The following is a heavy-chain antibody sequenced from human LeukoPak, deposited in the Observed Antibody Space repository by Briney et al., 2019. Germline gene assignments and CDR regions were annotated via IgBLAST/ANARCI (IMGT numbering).Heavy chain of an antibody. CDR1: GFTFSSYS. D-gene: IGHD4-17*01. Sequence: GGSLRLSCAASGFTFSSYSMNWVRQAPGKGLDWVSSISSSSNFIYYADSVKGRFTISRDNAKNSLYLQMNSLRSDDTAVYYCARDRPTTVTTQYYYYYYYMDVWGKGTTVTVSS. CDR3: ARDRPTTVTTQYYYYYYYMDV. V-gene: IGHV3-21*04. J-gene: IGHJ6*03. CDR2: ISSSSNFI.